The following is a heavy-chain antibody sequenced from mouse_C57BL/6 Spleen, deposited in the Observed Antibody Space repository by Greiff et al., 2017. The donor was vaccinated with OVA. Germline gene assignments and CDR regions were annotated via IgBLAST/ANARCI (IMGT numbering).Heavy chain of an antibody. Sequence: QVQLQQPGTELVKPGASVKLSCKASGYTFTSYWMHWVKQRPGQGLEWIGNINPSNGGTNYNEKFKSKATLTVDKSSSTAYMQLSSLTSEDSAVYYCARSALYYSNFYYCDYWGQGTTLTVSS. J-gene: IGHJ2*01. V-gene: IGHV1-53*01. CDR1: GYTFTSYW. CDR3: ARSALYYSNFYYCDY. CDR2: INPSNGGT. D-gene: IGHD2-5*01.